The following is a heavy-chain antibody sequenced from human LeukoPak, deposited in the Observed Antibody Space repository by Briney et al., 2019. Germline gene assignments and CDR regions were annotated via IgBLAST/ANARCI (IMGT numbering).Heavy chain of an antibody. Sequence: GASVKVSCKASGGTFISYAISWVRQAPGQGLEWMGRIIPILGIANYAQKFQGRVTITADKSTSTAYMELSSLRSEDTAVYYCARVVVDNYYYYGMDVWGQGTTVTVSS. CDR2: IIPILGIA. V-gene: IGHV1-69*04. J-gene: IGHJ6*02. D-gene: IGHD3-22*01. CDR3: ARVVVDNYYYYGMDV. CDR1: GGTFISYA.